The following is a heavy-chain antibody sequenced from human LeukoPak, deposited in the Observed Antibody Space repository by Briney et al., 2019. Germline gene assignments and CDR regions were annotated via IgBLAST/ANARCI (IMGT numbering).Heavy chain of an antibody. CDR2: ISWNSGSI. CDR3: AKGNSSSWYCNFDY. V-gene: IGHV3-9*01. Sequence: PGRSLRLSCAASGFTFDDYAMHWVRQAPGKGLEWVSGISWNSGSIGYAESVKGRFTISRDNAKNSLYLQMDSLRAEDTALYYCAKGNSSSWYCNFDYWGQGTLVTVSS. J-gene: IGHJ4*02. CDR1: GFTFDDYA. D-gene: IGHD6-13*01.